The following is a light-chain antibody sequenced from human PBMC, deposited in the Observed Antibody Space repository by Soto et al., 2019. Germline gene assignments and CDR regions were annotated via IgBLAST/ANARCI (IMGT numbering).Light chain of an antibody. CDR3: QQYNNWPPVT. V-gene: IGKV3D-15*01. Sequence: EIVVTQSPATLSVSPGERAPLSCRASQNVRSNLAWYQQKPGQAPRLLIYDASSKATGTPARFSGSGSGTEFTLTISSLQSEDFAVYYCQQYNNWPPVTFGQGTKVDIK. CDR2: DAS. CDR1: QNVRSN. J-gene: IGKJ1*01.